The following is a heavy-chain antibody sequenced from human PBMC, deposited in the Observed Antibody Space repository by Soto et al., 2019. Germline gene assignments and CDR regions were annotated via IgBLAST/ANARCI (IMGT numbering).Heavy chain of an antibody. V-gene: IGHV1-18*01. CDR1: GYTFTSYG. Sequence: QVQLVQSGAEVKKPGASVKVSCKASGYTFTSYGISWVRQAPGQGLEWMGWISAYNGNTNYAQKLKGRVTRTTDTPPRTAYWGRRGLRPDERAVYYWAPAGSGEALDIWGQGTMVT. CDR3: APAGSGEALDI. D-gene: IGHD2-15*01. J-gene: IGHJ3*02. CDR2: ISAYNGNT.